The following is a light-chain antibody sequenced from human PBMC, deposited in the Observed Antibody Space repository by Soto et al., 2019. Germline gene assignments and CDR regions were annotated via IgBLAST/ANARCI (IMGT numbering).Light chain of an antibody. V-gene: IGLV6-57*04. Sequence: NFMLTQPQSVSESPGKTITISCTRSSGSIASAFVQWYRQRPGSAPTTVIYEDVRRSSGIPDRFSGSIDSSSNSASLTISGLTTDDEADYYCQSYYVLIGVFGGGTKLTVL. J-gene: IGLJ3*02. CDR1: SGSIASAF. CDR3: QSYYVLIGV. CDR2: EDV.